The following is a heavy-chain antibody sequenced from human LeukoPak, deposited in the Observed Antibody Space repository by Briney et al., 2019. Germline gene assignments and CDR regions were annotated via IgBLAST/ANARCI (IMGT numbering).Heavy chain of an antibody. CDR2: ISSNGGST. D-gene: IGHD3-3*01. Sequence: PGGSLRLSCAASGFTFSSYAMHWVRQAPGKGLEYFSAISSNGGSTYYANSVKGRFTISRDNSKNTLYLQMGSLRAEDMAVYYCARPRDFWSGYYLDYWGQGTLVTVSS. CDR1: GFTFSSYA. J-gene: IGHJ4*02. V-gene: IGHV3-64*01. CDR3: ARPRDFWSGYYLDY.